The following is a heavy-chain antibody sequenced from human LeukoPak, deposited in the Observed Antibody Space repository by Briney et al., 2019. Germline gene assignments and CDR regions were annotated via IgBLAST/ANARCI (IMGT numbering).Heavy chain of an antibody. D-gene: IGHD7-27*01. Sequence: PGGSLRLSCAASGFAFSIYTMNWVRQAPGKGLEWVSYISNSSSTIYYADSVKGRFTISRDNAKNSLYLQMNSPRAEDTAVYYCARPRANWGSGYGMDVWGQGTTVTVSS. CDR3: ARPRANWGSGYGMDV. V-gene: IGHV3-48*04. J-gene: IGHJ6*02. CDR1: GFAFSIYT. CDR2: ISNSSSTI.